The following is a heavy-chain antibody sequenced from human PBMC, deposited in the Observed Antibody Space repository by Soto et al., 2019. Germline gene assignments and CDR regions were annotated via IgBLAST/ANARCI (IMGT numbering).Heavy chain of an antibody. Sequence: QVQLVQSGAEVKKPGSSVKVSCKASGGTFSSYTISWVRQAPGQGLEWMGRIIPILRIANNAQKYQGRVTIPAVKSTSTAYLELSSLTSADTALYYCARAAQAAGQAYYGMDVWGPGTTVTVSS. J-gene: IGHJ6*02. CDR1: GGTFSSYT. CDR3: ARAAQAAGQAYYGMDV. V-gene: IGHV1-69*02. CDR2: IIPILRIA. D-gene: IGHD6-13*01.